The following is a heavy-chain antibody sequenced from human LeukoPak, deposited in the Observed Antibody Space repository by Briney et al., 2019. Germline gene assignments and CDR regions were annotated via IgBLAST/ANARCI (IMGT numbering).Heavy chain of an antibody. D-gene: IGHD3-16*01. J-gene: IGHJ4*02. CDR3: ARDGINWAVR. Sequence: PGGSLRLSCASSGFTFDNFAMNWVRQTPGKGLEWVSYISRSSSLIIYADSVKGRFTVSRDNGKNSLYLDMNSLTVEDTGLYYCARDGINWAVRWGQGTLVTVSS. CDR2: ISRSSSLI. V-gene: IGHV3-21*05. CDR1: GFTFDNFA.